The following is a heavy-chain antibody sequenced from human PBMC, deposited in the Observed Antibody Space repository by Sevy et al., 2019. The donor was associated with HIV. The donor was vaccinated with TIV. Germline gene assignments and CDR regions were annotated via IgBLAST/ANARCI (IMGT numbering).Heavy chain of an antibody. CDR2: IPYDGSNK. D-gene: IGHD6-19*01. J-gene: IGHJ4*02. Sequence: GGSLRLSCAASGFTFSSYAMHWVRQAPGKGLEWVAVIPYDGSNKYYADSVKGRFTISRDNSKNTLYLQMNSLRAEDTAVYYCARARAGNIAVGEGPYWGQGTLVTVSS. CDR3: ARARAGNIAVGEGPY. CDR1: GFTFSSYA. V-gene: IGHV3-30-3*01.